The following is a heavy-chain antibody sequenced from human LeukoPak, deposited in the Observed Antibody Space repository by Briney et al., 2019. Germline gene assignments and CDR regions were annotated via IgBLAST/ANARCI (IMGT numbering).Heavy chain of an antibody. J-gene: IGHJ1*01. CDR2: IYYSGST. Sequence: PSETLSLTCAVSGGSISSGGYYWSWIRQHPGKGLEWVGYIYYSGSTYYNPSLKSRVTISVDTSKNQFSLKLSSVTAADTAVYYCARGPSPHDILPGSDAEYFQHWGQGTLVTVSS. CDR1: GGSISSGGYY. CDR3: ARGPSPHDILPGSDAEYFQH. D-gene: IGHD3-9*01. V-gene: IGHV4-31*11.